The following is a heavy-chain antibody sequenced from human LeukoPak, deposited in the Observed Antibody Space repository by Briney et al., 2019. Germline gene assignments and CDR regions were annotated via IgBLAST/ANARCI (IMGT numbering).Heavy chain of an antibody. J-gene: IGHJ6*03. Sequence: PGGSLRLSCAASGFTFSSYAMSWVRQAPGKGLEWVSVIHSGGSTYYADSVKGRFTISRDNSKNTLYLQMNSLRAEDTAVYYCARESLLWFGEFGRDYYYMDVWGKGTTVTISS. CDR3: ARESLLWFGEFGRDYYYMDV. CDR1: GFTFSSYA. V-gene: IGHV3-66*01. D-gene: IGHD3-10*01. CDR2: IHSGGST.